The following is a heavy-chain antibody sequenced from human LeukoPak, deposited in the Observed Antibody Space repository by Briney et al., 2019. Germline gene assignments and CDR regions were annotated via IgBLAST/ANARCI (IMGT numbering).Heavy chain of an antibody. CDR2: IYYSGST. CDR1: GDSISSYY. Sequence: SETLSLTCTVSGDSISSYYWSWIRQPPGKGLEWIGYIYYSGSTNYNPSLKSRVTISVDTSKNQFSLKLSSVTAADTAVYYCARDSGYGSGSHYTRTVSGFDPWGQGTLVTVSS. J-gene: IGHJ5*02. D-gene: IGHD3-10*01. CDR3: ARDSGYGSGSHYTRTVSGFDP. V-gene: IGHV4-59*01.